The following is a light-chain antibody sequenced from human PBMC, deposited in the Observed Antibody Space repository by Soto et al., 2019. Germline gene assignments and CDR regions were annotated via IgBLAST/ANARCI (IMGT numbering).Light chain of an antibody. J-gene: IGKJ1*01. V-gene: IGKV1-5*03. Sequence: DIQMTQSPSTLSASVGDRVTITCRASQYISSWLAWYQQKPGKAPKLLIYKAFSLESGVPSRFSGSGSGTEFTLTISSLQPDDFATYYGQQYNSQRTFGQGNKVEIK. CDR1: QYISSW. CDR3: QQYNSQRT. CDR2: KAF.